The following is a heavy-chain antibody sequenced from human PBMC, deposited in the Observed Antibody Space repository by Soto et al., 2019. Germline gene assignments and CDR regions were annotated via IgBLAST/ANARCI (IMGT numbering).Heavy chain of an antibody. V-gene: IGHV1-18*01. J-gene: IGHJ1*01. Sequence: ASVKVSCKASGYTFTSYGINWVRQAPGQGLEWMGWIGTYNGNTNYAQKLQGRVTMTTDTSTNTVSMELRSLRSDDTAVYYCASGPAAGYFHHWGQGTLVTVSS. CDR3: ASGPAAGYFHH. CDR2: IGTYNGNT. CDR1: GYTFTSYG. D-gene: IGHD6-13*01.